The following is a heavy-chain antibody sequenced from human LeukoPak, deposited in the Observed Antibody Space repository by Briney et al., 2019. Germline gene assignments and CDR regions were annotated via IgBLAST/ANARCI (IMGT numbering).Heavy chain of an antibody. V-gene: IGHV4-59*12. CDR1: GGSISPYY. CDR2: IYYSGST. CDR3: ARDSGTTGEVKFDP. D-gene: IGHD3-10*01. J-gene: IGHJ5*02. Sequence: PSETLSLTCTVSGGSISPYYWSWIRQPPGKGLEWIGYIYYSGSTNYNPSLKSRVTISVDTSKNQFSLKLRSVTAADTAVYYCARDSGTTGEVKFDPWGQGILVTVSS.